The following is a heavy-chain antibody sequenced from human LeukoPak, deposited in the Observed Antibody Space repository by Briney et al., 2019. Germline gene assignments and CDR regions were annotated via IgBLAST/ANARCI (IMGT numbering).Heavy chain of an antibody. CDR2: INPNSGGA. CDR3: ARGGYSYGYLNYFDY. D-gene: IGHD5-18*01. CDR1: GYTFTGYY. Sequence: AXVKVSCKASGYTFTGYYMHWVRQAPGQGLEWMGRINPNSGGANYAQKFQGRVTMTRDTSISTAYMELSRLRSDDTAVYYCARGGYSYGYLNYFDYWGQGTLVTVSS. J-gene: IGHJ4*02. V-gene: IGHV1-2*06.